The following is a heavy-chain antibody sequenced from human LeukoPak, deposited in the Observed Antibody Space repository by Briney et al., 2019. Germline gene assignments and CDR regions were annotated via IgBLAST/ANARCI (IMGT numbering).Heavy chain of an antibody. CDR2: ISSNGGST. D-gene: IGHD1-26*01. V-gene: IGHV3-64*01. CDR3: ARDGATITGHAFDI. CDR1: GLTFSSYA. J-gene: IGHJ3*02. Sequence: GGSLRLSCAASGLTFSSYAMHWVRQAPGKVLEYVSAISSNGGSTYYANSVKGRFTISRDNSKNTLYLQMGSLRAEDMAVYYCARDGATITGHAFDIWGQGTMVTVSS.